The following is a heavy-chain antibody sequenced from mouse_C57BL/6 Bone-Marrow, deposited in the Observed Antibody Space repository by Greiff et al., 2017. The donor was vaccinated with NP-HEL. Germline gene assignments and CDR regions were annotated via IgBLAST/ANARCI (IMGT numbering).Heavy chain of an antibody. CDR1: GYAFSSSW. Sequence: VQLQQSGPEPVKPGASVKISCKASGYAFSSSWMNWVKQRPGKGLEWIGRIYPGDGDTNYNGKFKGKATLTADKSSSTAYMQLSSLTSEDSAVYFCARRGIDAVVDAMDYWGQGTSVTVSS. CDR2: IYPGDGDT. D-gene: IGHD1-1*01. J-gene: IGHJ4*01. CDR3: ARRGIDAVVDAMDY. V-gene: IGHV1-82*01.